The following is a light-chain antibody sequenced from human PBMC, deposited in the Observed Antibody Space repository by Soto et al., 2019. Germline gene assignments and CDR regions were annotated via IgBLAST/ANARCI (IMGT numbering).Light chain of an antibody. Sequence: EIVMTQSPATLSVSPGERATLSCRASQSVSSKLAWYQQKPGQAPRLLIYGASTRATDIPARFSGSGSGTEFTLNISSLQSEDVAVYYCQQYNNWPLTFCGGTKVEIK. V-gene: IGKV3D-15*01. CDR3: QQYNNWPLT. CDR2: GAS. J-gene: IGKJ4*01. CDR1: QSVSSK.